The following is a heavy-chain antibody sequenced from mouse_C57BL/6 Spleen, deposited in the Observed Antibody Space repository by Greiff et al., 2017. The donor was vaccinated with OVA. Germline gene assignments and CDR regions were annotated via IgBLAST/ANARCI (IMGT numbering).Heavy chain of an antibody. Sequence: VQLQQPGAELVKPGASVKLSCKASGYTFTSYWMHWVKQRPGQGLEWIGMIHPNSGSTNYNEKFKSKATLTVDKSSSTAYMQLSSLTSEDSAVYYWAREGDSSGSWFPYWGQGTLVTVSA. D-gene: IGHD3-2*02. CDR1: GYTFTSYW. CDR3: AREGDSSGSWFPY. J-gene: IGHJ3*01. CDR2: IHPNSGST. V-gene: IGHV1-64*01.